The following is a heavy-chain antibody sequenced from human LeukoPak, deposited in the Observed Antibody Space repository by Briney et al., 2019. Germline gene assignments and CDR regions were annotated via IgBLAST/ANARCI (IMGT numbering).Heavy chain of an antibody. Sequence: ASVKVSRKASGYTFTSYYMHWVRQAPGQGLEWMGIINPSGGSTSYAQKFQGRVTMTRDTSTSTVYMELSSLGSEDTAVYYCARGYSYGSFLYYYGMDVWGQGTTVTVSS. J-gene: IGHJ6*02. D-gene: IGHD5-18*01. CDR3: ARGYSYGSFLYYYGMDV. CDR2: INPSGGST. CDR1: GYTFTSYY. V-gene: IGHV1-46*01.